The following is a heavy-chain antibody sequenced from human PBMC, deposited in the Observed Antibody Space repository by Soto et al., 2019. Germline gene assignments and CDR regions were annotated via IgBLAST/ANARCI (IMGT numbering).Heavy chain of an antibody. J-gene: IGHJ6*02. V-gene: IGHV4-34*01. CDR1: GGSFSGYY. Sequence: SETLSLTCAVYGGSFSGYYWSWIRQPPGKGLEWIGEINHSGSTNYNPSLKSRITISVDTSKNQFSLKLSSVTAADTAVYYCARGRCSSTSCYYIFRNYYYYGMDVWGQGTTATVSS. CDR3: ARGRCSSTSCYYIFRNYYYYGMDV. D-gene: IGHD2-2*01. CDR2: INHSGST.